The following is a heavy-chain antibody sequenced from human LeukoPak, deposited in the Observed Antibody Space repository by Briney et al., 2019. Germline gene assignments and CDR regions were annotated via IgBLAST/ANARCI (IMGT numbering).Heavy chain of an antibody. J-gene: IGHJ6*02. CDR2: IYSGGST. Sequence: GGSLRLSCAASGFTVSSNYMSWVRQAPGKGLEWVSVIYSGGSTYYADSVKGRFTISRDNSKNTLYLQMNSLRAEDTAVSYCARAESGYSYGYIYYYGMDVWGQGTTVTVSS. CDR3: ARAESGYSYGYIYYYGMDV. V-gene: IGHV3-53*01. D-gene: IGHD5-18*01. CDR1: GFTVSSNY.